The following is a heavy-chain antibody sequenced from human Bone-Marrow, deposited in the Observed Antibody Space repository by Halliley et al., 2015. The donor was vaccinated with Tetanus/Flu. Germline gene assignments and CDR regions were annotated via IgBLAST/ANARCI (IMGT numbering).Heavy chain of an antibody. D-gene: IGHD2-21*01. CDR3: ARYGGEGTCLWYGGPSLWYFGP. J-gene: IGHJ2*01. CDR2: INQSGGT. Sequence: LRLSCAVYGGSFNGYYWTWIRQPPGRGLEWIGEINQSGGTNYNPSHKSRVTISLDTSRNQFSLKLTSVTAADTALYYCARYGGEGTCLWYGGPSLWYFGPWGRGTLVTVSS. V-gene: IGHV4-34*01. CDR1: GGSFNGYY.